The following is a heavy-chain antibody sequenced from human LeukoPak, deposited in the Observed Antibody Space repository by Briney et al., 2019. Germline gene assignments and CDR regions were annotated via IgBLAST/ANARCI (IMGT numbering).Heavy chain of an antibody. Sequence: ASVKVSCKASGYTFTSYGISWVRQGPGQGLEWMGWISAYNGDTNYAQKLQGRVTMTTNTSTSTAYMELRSLRSDDTAVYYCAREDSLVGVGELKYWGQGTLVTVSS. CDR1: GYTFTSYG. D-gene: IGHD3-16*01. CDR3: AREDSLVGVGELKY. J-gene: IGHJ4*02. CDR2: ISAYNGDT. V-gene: IGHV1-18*04.